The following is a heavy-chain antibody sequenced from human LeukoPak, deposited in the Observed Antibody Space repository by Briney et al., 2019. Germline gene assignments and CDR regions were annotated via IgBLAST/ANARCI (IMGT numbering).Heavy chain of an antibody. V-gene: IGHV3-23*01. CDR1: GFTFSSYA. J-gene: IGHJ3*02. CDR3: ARGVGSSWYQGGVGLDI. Sequence: GGSLRLSCAAPGFTFSSYAMSWVRQAPGKGLEWVSAISGSGGSTYYADSVKGRFTISRDNAKNSLFLQMNSLRADDTAVYYCARGVGSSWYQGGVGLDIWGQGTMVTVSS. CDR2: ISGSGGST. D-gene: IGHD6-13*01.